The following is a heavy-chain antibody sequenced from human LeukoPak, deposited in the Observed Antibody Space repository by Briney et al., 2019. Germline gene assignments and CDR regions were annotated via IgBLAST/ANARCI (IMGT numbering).Heavy chain of an antibody. CDR2: IYYSGST. D-gene: IGHD6-13*01. CDR3: ARGSYSSSLYFHNMDV. V-gene: IGHV4-59*08. Sequence: SETLSLTCTVSGGSISSYYWSWIRQPPGKGLEWIGYIYYSGSTNYNPSLKSRVTISVDTSKNQLSLNLNSVTAADTAVYYCARGSYSSSLYFHNMDVWGNGTTVTVSS. CDR1: GGSISSYY. J-gene: IGHJ6*03.